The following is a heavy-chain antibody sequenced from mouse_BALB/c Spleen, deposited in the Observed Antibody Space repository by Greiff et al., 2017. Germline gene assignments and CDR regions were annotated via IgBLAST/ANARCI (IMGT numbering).Heavy chain of an antibody. CDR2: ISSGSSTI. V-gene: IGHV5-17*02. Sequence: EVKLVESGGGLVQPGGSRKLSCAASGFTFSSFGMHWVRQAPEKGLEWVAYISSGSSTIYYADTVKGRFTITRDNPKNTLFLQMTSLRSEDTAMYYCARSCYGNRFDYWGQGTTLTVSS. D-gene: IGHD2-1*01. CDR1: GFTFSSFG. J-gene: IGHJ2*01. CDR3: ARSCYGNRFDY.